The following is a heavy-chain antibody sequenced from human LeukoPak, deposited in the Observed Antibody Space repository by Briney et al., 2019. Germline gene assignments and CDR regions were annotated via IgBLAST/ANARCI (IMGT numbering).Heavy chain of an antibody. J-gene: IGHJ3*02. CDR1: GFTFSSYA. V-gene: IGHV3-30-3*01. Sequence: GGSLRLSCAASGFTFSSYAMHWVRQAPGKGLEWVAVISYDGSNKYYADSVKGRFTISRDNSKNTLYLQMNSLRAEDTAVYYCAKDLTMGATVTMDAFDIWGQGTMVTVSS. CDR2: ISYDGSNK. D-gene: IGHD4-17*01. CDR3: AKDLTMGATVTMDAFDI.